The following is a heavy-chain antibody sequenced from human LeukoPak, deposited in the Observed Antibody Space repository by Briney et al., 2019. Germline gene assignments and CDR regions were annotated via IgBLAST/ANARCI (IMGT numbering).Heavy chain of an antibody. CDR1: SESSGGDD. Sequence: SETLSLTCAMHSESSGGDDWTWIRQPPGKGLEWIGEVSPGGSTRYNPSLRSRVTISLDTSRRRFSLRLSSVTAADTGVYYCARDGGTRLGFDPWGQGTLVTVSS. CDR3: ARDGGTRLGFDP. CDR2: VSPGGST. J-gene: IGHJ5*02. V-gene: IGHV4-34*01. D-gene: IGHD3-16*01.